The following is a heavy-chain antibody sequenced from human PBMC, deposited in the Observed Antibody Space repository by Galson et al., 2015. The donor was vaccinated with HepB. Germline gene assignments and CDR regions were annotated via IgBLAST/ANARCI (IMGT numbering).Heavy chain of an antibody. CDR2: ISSSSSYI. CDR3: ARSQHSYYYDSSGYYGTYYYYGMDV. CDR1: GFAFSSYS. J-gene: IGHJ6*02. V-gene: IGHV3-21*01. Sequence: SLRLSCAASGFAFSSYSMNWVRQAPGKGLEWVSSISSSSSYIYYADSVKGRFTISRDNAKNSLYLQMNSLRAEDTAVYYCARSQHSYYYDSSGYYGTYYYYGMDVWGQGTTVTVSS. D-gene: IGHD3-22*01.